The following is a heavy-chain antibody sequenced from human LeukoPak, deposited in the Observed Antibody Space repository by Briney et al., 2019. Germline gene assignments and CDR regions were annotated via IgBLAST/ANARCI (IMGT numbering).Heavy chain of an antibody. Sequence: SVKVSCKASGGTFSSYAISWVRQAPGQGREWMGMIIPIFGTANYAQRFQGRVTITTDESTRTAYMELSSLRSEDTAVYYCARARRPYDTSGYYGYPFDYWGQGTLVTVSS. J-gene: IGHJ4*02. D-gene: IGHD3-22*01. CDR2: IIPIFGTA. CDR1: GGTFSSYA. V-gene: IGHV1-69*05. CDR3: ARARRPYDTSGYYGYPFDY.